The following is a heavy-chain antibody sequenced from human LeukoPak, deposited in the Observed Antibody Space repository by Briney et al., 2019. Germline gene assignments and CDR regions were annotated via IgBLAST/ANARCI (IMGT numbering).Heavy chain of an antibody. CDR1: GFTFSTSA. Sequence: GGSLRLSCAASGFTFSTSAMHWVRQAPGKGLEWVAFISYNGNNKYYVDSVKGRFAISRDNSKNTLYLQMNSLRAEDTAVYYCARESHTRAFDVWGQGTMVTVSS. CDR2: ISYNGNNK. CDR3: ARESHTRAFDV. J-gene: IGHJ3*01. V-gene: IGHV3-30*09.